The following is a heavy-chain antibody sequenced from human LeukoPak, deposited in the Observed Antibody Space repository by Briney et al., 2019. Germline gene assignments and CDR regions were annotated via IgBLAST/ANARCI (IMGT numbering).Heavy chain of an antibody. CDR3: ARSSGYHLVFDY. CDR1: GGSISSGGYY. Sequence: KASETLSLTCTVSGGSISSGGYYWSWIRQHPGKGLEWIGYIYYSGSTYYNPSLKSRVTISVDTSKNQFSLKLSSVTAADTAVYYCARSSGYHLVFDYWGQGTLVTVSS. D-gene: IGHD3-22*01. CDR2: IYYSGST. J-gene: IGHJ4*02. V-gene: IGHV4-31*03.